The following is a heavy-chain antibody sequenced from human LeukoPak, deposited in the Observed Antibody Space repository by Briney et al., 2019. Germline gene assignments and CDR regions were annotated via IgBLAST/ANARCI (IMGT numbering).Heavy chain of an antibody. D-gene: IGHD5-12*01. CDR1: GFTFSSYG. CDR3: AKDSSGYDSLYY. Sequence: GGSLRLSCAASGFTFSSYGMHWVRQAPGKGLEWVAVISYDGSNKYYADSVKGRFTISRDNSKNTLYLQMNSLRAEDTAVYYCAKDSSGYDSLYYWGQGTLVTVSS. J-gene: IGHJ4*02. V-gene: IGHV3-30*18. CDR2: ISYDGSNK.